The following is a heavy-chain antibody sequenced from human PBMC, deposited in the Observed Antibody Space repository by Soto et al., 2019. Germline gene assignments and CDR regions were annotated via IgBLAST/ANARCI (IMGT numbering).Heavy chain of an antibody. CDR2: ISGSGGST. V-gene: IGHV3-23*01. D-gene: IGHD5-18*01. CDR3: AKDRVYSYGHDY. Sequence: GSLSLSCAASGFTFSSYAMSWVRQAPGKGLEWVSTISGSGGSTYYADSVKGRFTISRDNSKNTLYLQMNSLRAEDTAVYYCAKDRVYSYGHDYWGQGTLVTVSS. CDR1: GFTFSSYA. J-gene: IGHJ4*02.